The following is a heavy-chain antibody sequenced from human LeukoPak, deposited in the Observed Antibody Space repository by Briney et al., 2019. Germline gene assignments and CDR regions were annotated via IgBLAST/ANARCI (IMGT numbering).Heavy chain of an antibody. J-gene: IGHJ4*02. V-gene: IGHV3-7*03. Sequence: PGGSLRLSSAASGFPFSSYSMTWVRQAPGKGLEWVANIKPDGTTIFYVDSVKGRFTISRDNASNSLYLQMNSLRAEDTAIYYCARSIPYGTTWYGRSDYWGQGTLVTVSS. CDR2: IKPDGTTI. CDR3: ARSIPYGTTWYGRSDY. D-gene: IGHD6-13*01. CDR1: GFPFSSYS.